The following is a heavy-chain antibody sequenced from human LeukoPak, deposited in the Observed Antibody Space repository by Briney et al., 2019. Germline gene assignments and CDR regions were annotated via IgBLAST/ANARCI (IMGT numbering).Heavy chain of an antibody. D-gene: IGHD6-19*01. CDR3: ARDWVAVAGTNWFDP. CDR1: GFTFSSYE. Sequence: PGGSLRLSCAASGFTFSSYEMNWVRQAPGKGLEWVSYISSSGSTIYYADSVKGRFTISRDNAKNSLYLQMNSLRAEDTALYYCARDWVAVAGTNWFDPWGQGTLVTVSS. V-gene: IGHV3-48*03. J-gene: IGHJ5*02. CDR2: ISSSGSTI.